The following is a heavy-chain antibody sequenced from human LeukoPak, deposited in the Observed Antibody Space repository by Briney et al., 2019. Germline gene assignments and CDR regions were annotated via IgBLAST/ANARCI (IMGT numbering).Heavy chain of an antibody. CDR2: TSSDLNVK. Sequence: GGSLRLSCAASGFTLSTYGMHWVRQAPGKGLEWVAVTSSDLNVKLYADSVKGRFTISRDNSRSTLYLQMNSLRPEDTAIYYCAREGYYGSGSPPSLYFDYWGQGTLVTVSS. CDR1: GFTLSTYG. J-gene: IGHJ4*02. D-gene: IGHD3-10*01. CDR3: AREGYYGSGSPPSLYFDY. V-gene: IGHV3-30*03.